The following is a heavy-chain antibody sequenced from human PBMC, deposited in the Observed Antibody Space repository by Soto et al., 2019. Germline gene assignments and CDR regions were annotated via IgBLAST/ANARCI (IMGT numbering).Heavy chain of an antibody. Sequence: SETLSLTCAVSGGSISSSNWWSWVRQPPGKGLEWIGEIYHSGSTNYNPSLKSRVTISVDKSKNQFSLKLSSVTAADTAVYYCASRRLAYYGDYRGESDYWGQGTLVTVSS. D-gene: IGHD4-17*01. CDR1: GGSISSSNW. CDR2: IYHSGST. V-gene: IGHV4-4*02. CDR3: ASRRLAYYGDYRGESDY. J-gene: IGHJ4*02.